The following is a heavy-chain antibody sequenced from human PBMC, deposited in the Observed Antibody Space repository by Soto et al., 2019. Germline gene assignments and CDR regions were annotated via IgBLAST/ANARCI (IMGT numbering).Heavy chain of an antibody. CDR3: AKGSDTAKVGY. CDR1: GFTFSSYG. CDR2: IWSDGSNK. Sequence: QVQLVESGGGVVQPGRSLRLSCAASGFTFSSYGMHWVRQSPGKGLELVAVIWSDGSNKYYADSVKGRFTISRDNSKNTLYLQMNSLRAEDTAVYYCAKGSDTAKVGYWGQGTLVTVSS. J-gene: IGHJ4*02. V-gene: IGHV3-33*06.